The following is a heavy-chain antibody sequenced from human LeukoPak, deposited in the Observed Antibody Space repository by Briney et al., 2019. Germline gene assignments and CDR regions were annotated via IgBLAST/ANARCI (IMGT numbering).Heavy chain of an antibody. V-gene: IGHV3-15*01. J-gene: IGHJ6*02. Sequence: GGSLRLSCAASGFTFSNAWMSWVRQAPGKGLEWVGRIKSKPDGGTTDYAAPVKGRFTISRDDSKNTLYLQMNSLKTEDTAVYYCTTGQDYYDSSGYFRNYYYGMDVWGQGTTVTVSS. CDR3: TTGQDYYDSSGYFRNYYYGMDV. CDR1: GFTFSNAW. CDR2: IKSKPDGGTT. D-gene: IGHD3-22*01.